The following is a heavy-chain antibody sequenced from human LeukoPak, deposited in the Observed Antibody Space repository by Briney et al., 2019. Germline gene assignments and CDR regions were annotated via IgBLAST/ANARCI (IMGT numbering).Heavy chain of an antibody. CDR1: AYTFTSYA. V-gene: IGHV1-18*01. CDR3: ARDKSGLAVAGSNFDY. Sequence: GASVTLSCNSSAYTFTSYAFSWVRQAPGQGLELMGWISAYNGNTNYAQKLQGRVTMTTDTSTTTAYMELRSLKSDDTAVYYCARDKSGLAVAGSNFDYWGQGTLVTVSS. D-gene: IGHD6-19*01. CDR2: ISAYNGNT. J-gene: IGHJ4*02.